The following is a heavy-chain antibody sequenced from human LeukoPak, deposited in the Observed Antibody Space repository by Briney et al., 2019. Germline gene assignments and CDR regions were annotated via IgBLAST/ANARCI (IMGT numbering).Heavy chain of an antibody. Sequence: GGSLRLSCAASGFTFSSYWMNWARQAPGKGLEWVASINHNGNVNYYVDSVKGRFTISRDNAKNSLYLQMSNLRAEDTAVYFCARARVYGFDIWGQGTMVSVSS. V-gene: IGHV3-7*03. CDR3: ARARVYGFDI. J-gene: IGHJ3*02. D-gene: IGHD2-8*01. CDR2: INHNGNVN. CDR1: GFTFSSYW.